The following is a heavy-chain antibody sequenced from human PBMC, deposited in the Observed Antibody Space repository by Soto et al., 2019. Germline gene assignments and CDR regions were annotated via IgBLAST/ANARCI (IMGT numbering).Heavy chain of an antibody. CDR3: VNDFWSAYRGGGFDI. CDR2: IKEDGSEK. Sequence: EAQLVESGGGLVQPGGSLTLSCAASGFTFRTYWMSWVRQAPGRGLEWVANIKEDGSEKYYVDSVKGRFTISRDNAQNSLYLQMNSLRAEDTAVYYCVNDFWSAYRGGGFDIWGQGTMVTVSS. CDR1: GFTFRTYW. D-gene: IGHD3-3*01. V-gene: IGHV3-7*05. J-gene: IGHJ3*02.